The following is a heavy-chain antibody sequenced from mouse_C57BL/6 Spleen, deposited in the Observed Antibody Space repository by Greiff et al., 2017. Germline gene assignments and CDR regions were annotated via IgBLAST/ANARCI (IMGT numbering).Heavy chain of an antibody. J-gene: IGHJ1*03. V-gene: IGHV1-55*01. Sequence: VQLQQPGAELVKPGASVKMSCKASGYTFTSYWITWVKQRPGQGLEWIGDIYPGSGSTNYNEKFKGKATLTVDTSSSTAYMQLSSLTSEDSAVYYCARGGGLRRGYFDVWGTGTTVTVSS. CDR1: GYTFTSYW. CDR3: ARGGGLRRGYFDV. D-gene: IGHD2-4*01. CDR2: IYPGSGST.